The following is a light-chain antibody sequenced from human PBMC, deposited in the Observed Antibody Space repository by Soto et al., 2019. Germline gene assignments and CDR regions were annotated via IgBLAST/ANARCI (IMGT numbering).Light chain of an antibody. CDR2: AVS. V-gene: IGLV2-14*01. CDR3: CSYTSDITPYV. Sequence: QSALTQPASVSGSPGQSITISCTGTSSDIGGHNDVSWYQQHPGKAPKLLICAVSNRPSGVSNRFSGSKSGNTASLTISGLQAEDEADYYCCSYTSDITPYVFGTGTKLTVL. CDR1: SSDIGGHND. J-gene: IGLJ1*01.